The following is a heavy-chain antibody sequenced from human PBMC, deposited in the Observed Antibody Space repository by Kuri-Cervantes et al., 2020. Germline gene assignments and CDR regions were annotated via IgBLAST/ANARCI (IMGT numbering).Heavy chain of an antibody. Sequence: GESLKISCAASGFTFSSYSTNWVRQAPGKGLEWVSYISSSSSTIYYADSVKGRFTISRDNAKNSLYLQMNSLRDEDTAVYYCARDGEVVVAAYYFDYWGQGTLVTVSS. CDR3: ARDGEVVVAAYYFDY. D-gene: IGHD2-15*01. V-gene: IGHV3-48*02. CDR1: GFTFSSYS. CDR2: ISSSSSTI. J-gene: IGHJ4*02.